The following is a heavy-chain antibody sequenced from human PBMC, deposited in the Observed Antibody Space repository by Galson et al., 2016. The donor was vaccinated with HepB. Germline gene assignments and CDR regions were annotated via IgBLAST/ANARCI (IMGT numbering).Heavy chain of an antibody. Sequence: SLRLSCAASGFNFRSYGMHWVRQTPGKGLEWVAGLWYGGSHKNYADSVQGRFTISRDDSKNTLYLQMNSLRAEDTALYYCARDPSGLGAIFGVVKPPDYWGQGSLVTVSS. D-gene: IGHD3-3*01. CDR3: ARDPSGLGAIFGVVKPPDY. CDR2: LWYGGSHK. V-gene: IGHV3-33*01. CDR1: GFNFRSYG. J-gene: IGHJ4*02.